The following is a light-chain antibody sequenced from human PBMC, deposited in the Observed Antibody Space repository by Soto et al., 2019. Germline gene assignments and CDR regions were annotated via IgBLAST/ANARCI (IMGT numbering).Light chain of an antibody. CDR2: SNN. V-gene: IGLV1-44*01. CDR3: GAWYDSLNVVV. Sequence: QSVLTQPPSASGTPGQRVTISCSGSSSNIGSNTVNWYQQLPGTAPKLLIYSNNQRPSGVPDRFSGSKSGTSASLAISGLQSEDDADYYCGAWYDSLNVVVFGGGTKLTVL. CDR1: SSNIGSNT. J-gene: IGLJ2*01.